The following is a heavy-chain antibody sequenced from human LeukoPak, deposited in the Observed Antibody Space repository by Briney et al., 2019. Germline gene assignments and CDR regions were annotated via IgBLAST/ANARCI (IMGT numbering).Heavy chain of an antibody. J-gene: IGHJ4*02. CDR1: GGSISSYY. D-gene: IGHD3-22*01. Sequence: SETLSLTCTVSGGSISSYYWSWIRQPPGKGLEWIGYIYYSGPTNYNPSLKSRVTISVDTSKTHFSLKLSSVTAADTAVYYCAREHDSAGYYYFDYWGQGTLVTVPS. CDR2: IYYSGPT. V-gene: IGHV4-59*01. CDR3: AREHDSAGYYYFDY.